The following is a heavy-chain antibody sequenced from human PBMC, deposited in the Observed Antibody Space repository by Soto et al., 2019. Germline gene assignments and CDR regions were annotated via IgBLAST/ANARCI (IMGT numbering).Heavy chain of an antibody. CDR3: AKDRLITMVRASTGALDP. J-gene: IGHJ5*02. CDR2: ISGSGGST. CDR1: GFTFSSYA. Sequence: EVQLLESGGGLVQPGGSLRLSCAASGFTFSSYAMSWVRQAPGKGLEWVSAISGSGGSTYYADSVKGRFTISRDNSKNTLYLQMNSLRAEDTAVYYSAKDRLITMVRASTGALDPWGQGTLVTVSS. V-gene: IGHV3-23*01. D-gene: IGHD3-10*01.